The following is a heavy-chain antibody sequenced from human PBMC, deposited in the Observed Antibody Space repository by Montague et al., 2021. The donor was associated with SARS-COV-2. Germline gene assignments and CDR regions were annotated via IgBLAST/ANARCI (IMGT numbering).Heavy chain of an antibody. CDR2: IYYSGST. CDR3: ARVAPYTDDYYFDY. Sequence: SETLSLTCTVSGGSISSSSYYWGWIRQPPGKGLEWIGSIYYSGSTYYNPSLKSRVTISVDTSKNQFSLKLSSVTAADTAVYYCARVAPYTDDYYFDYWGQGTLVTVSS. D-gene: IGHD3-16*01. J-gene: IGHJ4*02. CDR1: GGSISSSSYY. V-gene: IGHV4-39*01.